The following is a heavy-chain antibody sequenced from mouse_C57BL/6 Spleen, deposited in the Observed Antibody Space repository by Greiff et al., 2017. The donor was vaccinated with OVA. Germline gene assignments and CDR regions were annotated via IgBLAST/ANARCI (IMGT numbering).Heavy chain of an antibody. V-gene: IGHV5-4*01. CDR1: GFTFSSYA. Sequence: EVKVVESGGGLVKPGGSLKLSCAASGFTFSSYAMSWVRQTPEKRLEWVANISDGGSYTYYPDNVKGRFTISRDNAKNNLYLQMRHLKSEDTAMYYCAREGAYYSNSYAMDYWGQGTSVTVSS. CDR2: ISDGGSYT. CDR3: AREGAYYSNSYAMDY. D-gene: IGHD2-5*01. J-gene: IGHJ4*01.